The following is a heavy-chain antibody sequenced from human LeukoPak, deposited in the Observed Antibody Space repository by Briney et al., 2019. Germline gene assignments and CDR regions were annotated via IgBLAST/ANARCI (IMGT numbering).Heavy chain of an antibody. CDR2: IYYSGST. Sequence: PSETLSLTCTVSGGSISSGDYYWSWIRQPPGKGLEWIGYIYYSGSTCYNPSLKSRVTISVDTSKNQFSLKLSSVTAADTAVYYCARHGGGWTFDYWGQGTLVTASS. CDR1: GGSISSGDYY. J-gene: IGHJ4*02. D-gene: IGHD6-19*01. CDR3: ARHGGGWTFDY. V-gene: IGHV4-30-4*08.